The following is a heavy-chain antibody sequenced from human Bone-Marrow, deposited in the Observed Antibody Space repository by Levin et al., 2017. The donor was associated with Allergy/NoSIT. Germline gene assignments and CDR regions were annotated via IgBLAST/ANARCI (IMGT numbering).Heavy chain of an antibody. CDR3: AKAISKPYSSGWYSWFDP. J-gene: IGHJ5*02. V-gene: IGHV3-23*01. D-gene: IGHD6-19*01. CDR1: GFTFSSYA. CDR2: ISGSGGST. Sequence: GFLRLSCAASGFTFSSYAMSWVRQAPGKGLEWVSAISGSGGSTYYADSVKGRFTISRDNSKNTLYLQMNSLRAEDTAVYYCAKAISKPYSSGWYSWFDPWGQGTLVTVSS.